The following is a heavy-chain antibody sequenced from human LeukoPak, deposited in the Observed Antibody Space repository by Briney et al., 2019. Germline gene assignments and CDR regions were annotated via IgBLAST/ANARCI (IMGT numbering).Heavy chain of an antibody. V-gene: IGHV3-33*01. CDR1: GFTFSSYG. J-gene: IGHJ4*02. CDR3: ARDQGFGGYSYGFLDY. CDR2: IWYDGSNK. Sequence: GGSLRLLCGASGFTFSSYGMLRVRRDPGKGREEGAAIWYDGSNKYYADYVKCRFTTSRANSMNTMYLQINSLRAEARAVYYCARDQGFGGYSYGFLDYWGQGTLVTVSS. D-gene: IGHD5-18*01.